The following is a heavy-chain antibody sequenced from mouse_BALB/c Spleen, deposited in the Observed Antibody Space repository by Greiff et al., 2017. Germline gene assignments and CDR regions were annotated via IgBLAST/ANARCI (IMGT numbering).Heavy chain of an antibody. CDR1: GYAFSSYS. CDR3: ASAYYRYAYCAMDY. CDR2: IYPGDGDT. V-gene: IGHV1-80*01. Sequence: VQLQQSGAELVRPGSSVKISCKASGYAFSSYSMNWVKQRPGQGLEWIGQIYPGDGDTNYNGKFKGKATLTADKSSSTAYMQLSSLTSEDSAVYFCASAYYRYAYCAMDYWGQGTSVTVSS. D-gene: IGHD2-14*01. J-gene: IGHJ4*01.